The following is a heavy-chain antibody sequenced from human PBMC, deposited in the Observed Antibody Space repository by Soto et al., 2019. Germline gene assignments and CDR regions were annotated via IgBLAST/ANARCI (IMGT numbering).Heavy chain of an antibody. D-gene: IGHD3-16*01. CDR1: GFLFSSYA. CDR3: AKEQTTREHYALDY. V-gene: IGHV3-23*01. J-gene: IGHJ4*02. Sequence: PGGSLRLSCEASGFLFSSYAMNWVRQSPGKGLQWVSSITGSSDYTSYIASVKGRFTISRDNSKNTLYLQMNSLRAEDTAVYFCAKEQTTREHYALDYWSQGTVVTVSS. CDR2: ITGSSDYT.